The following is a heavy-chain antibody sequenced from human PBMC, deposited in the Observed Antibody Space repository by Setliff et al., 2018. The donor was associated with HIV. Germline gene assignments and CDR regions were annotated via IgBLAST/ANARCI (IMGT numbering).Heavy chain of an antibody. D-gene: IGHD1-1*01. CDR1: GGSISSHY. CDR3: ARHSRRGWFDS. Sequence: PSETLSLTCTVSGGSISSHYWSWIRQPPGKGLDWIGNIYSTGITTYIPSFENRVTIEVDTSKNQFSLKLHSVSAADTALYYCARHSRRGWFDSWGQGTLVTVSS. CDR2: IYSTGIT. J-gene: IGHJ5*01. V-gene: IGHV4-59*11.